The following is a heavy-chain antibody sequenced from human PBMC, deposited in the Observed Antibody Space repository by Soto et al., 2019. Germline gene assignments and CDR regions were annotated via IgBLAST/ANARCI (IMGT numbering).Heavy chain of an antibody. Sequence: QVQLQESGSGLVKPSQTLSLTCTVSGDSISSGGYSWSWILQPPQKGLEWIGYIYHTGSTSYSPSLKSRVTISVDKSKNQFSLILNSVTAADTAIYYCARAHYGPSGYYFDSWGQGTLFTVSS. V-gene: IGHV4-30-2*01. J-gene: IGHJ4*02. CDR2: IYHTGST. D-gene: IGHD3-22*01. CDR3: ARAHYGPSGYYFDS. CDR1: GDSISSGGYS.